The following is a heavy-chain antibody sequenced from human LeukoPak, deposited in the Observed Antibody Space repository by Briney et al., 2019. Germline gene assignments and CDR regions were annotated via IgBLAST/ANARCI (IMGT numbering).Heavy chain of an antibody. CDR1: GGSVSSGSYY. Sequence: SETLSLTCTVSGGSVSSGSYYWNWIRQPPGKGLEWIGYIYYSGSTNYNPSLKSRVTISVGTSKNQFSLKLSSMTAADTAVYYCARGRRYYDSSGTDAFDIWGQGTMVTVSS. V-gene: IGHV4-61*01. D-gene: IGHD3-22*01. CDR2: IYYSGST. CDR3: ARGRRYYDSSGTDAFDI. J-gene: IGHJ3*02.